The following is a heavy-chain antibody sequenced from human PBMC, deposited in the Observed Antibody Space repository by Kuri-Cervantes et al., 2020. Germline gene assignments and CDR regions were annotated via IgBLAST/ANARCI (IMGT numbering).Heavy chain of an antibody. CDR3: AKDMYCSGGSCYSGFDY. V-gene: IGHV3-30-3*01. Sequence: GGSLRLSCAASGFTFSSYAMHWVRQAPGKGLEWVAVISYDGSNKYYADSVKGRFTISRDNSKNTLYLQMNSLRAEDTALYYCAKDMYCSGGSCYSGFDYWGQGTLVTVSS. CDR1: GFTFSSYA. D-gene: IGHD2-15*01. CDR2: ISYDGSNK. J-gene: IGHJ4*02.